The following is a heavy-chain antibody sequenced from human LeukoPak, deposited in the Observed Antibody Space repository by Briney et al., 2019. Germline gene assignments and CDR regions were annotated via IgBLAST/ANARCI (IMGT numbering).Heavy chain of an antibody. CDR2: IYHSGST. J-gene: IGHJ5*02. CDR3: ARAADCSGGSCYFWFDP. D-gene: IGHD2-15*01. V-gene: IGHV4-30-2*01. Sequence: SETLSLTCAVSGGSITSGSCSWSWIRQPPGKGLEWIGYIYHSGSTYYNPSLKSRVTLSVDRSKNQFSLKLSSVTAADTAVYYCARAADCSGGSCYFWFDPWGQGTLVTVSS. CDR1: GGSITSGSCS.